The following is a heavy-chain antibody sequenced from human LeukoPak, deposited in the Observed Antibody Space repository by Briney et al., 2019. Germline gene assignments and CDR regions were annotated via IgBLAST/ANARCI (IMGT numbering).Heavy chain of an antibody. CDR2: ISSSSSYI. V-gene: IGHV3-21*01. CDR3: ASSSVDDWIYYFYYMDV. Sequence: GGSLRHSCAASGFTFSSYSMNWVRQAPGKGLEWVSSISSSSSYIYYADSVKGRFTISRDNAKNSLYLQMNSLRAEDTAVYYCASSSVDDWIYYFYYMDVWGKGTTVTVSS. CDR1: GFTFSSYS. J-gene: IGHJ6*03. D-gene: IGHD1-1*01.